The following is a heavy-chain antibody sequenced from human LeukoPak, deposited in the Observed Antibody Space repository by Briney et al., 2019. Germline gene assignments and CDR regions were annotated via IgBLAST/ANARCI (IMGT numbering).Heavy chain of an antibody. D-gene: IGHD6-6*01. CDR3: ARRAARPGFDY. J-gene: IGHJ4*02. V-gene: IGHV4-59*08. CDR1: GGSISTYY. Sequence: SETLSLTCAVSGGSISTYYWSWIREPPGKGLEWIGYIYYNGSPNYNPSLKSRVTISVDTSKDQFSLKLSSVTAADTAVYYCARRAARPGFDYWGQGTLVTVSS. CDR2: IYYNGSP.